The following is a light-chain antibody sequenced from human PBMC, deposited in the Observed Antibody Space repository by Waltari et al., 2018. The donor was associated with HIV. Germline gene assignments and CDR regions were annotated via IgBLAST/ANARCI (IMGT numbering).Light chain of an antibody. CDR2: WAS. CDR1: RTVLSESDNRNY. J-gene: IGKJ4*01. Sequence: DIVMTQSPESLTVSLGARATINCRASRTVLSESDNRNYLAWYQQKPGQSPNVIIYWASTRQSGVPNRFSASGSGTNFSLTISSLQAEDVALYYCQQYFTVRPTFGGGTKVEI. CDR3: QQYFTVRPT. V-gene: IGKV4-1*01.